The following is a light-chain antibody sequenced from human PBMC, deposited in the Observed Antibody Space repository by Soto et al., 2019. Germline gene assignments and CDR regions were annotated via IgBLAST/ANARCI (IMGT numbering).Light chain of an antibody. CDR3: AAWDDSLMGMV. J-gene: IGLJ2*01. V-gene: IGLV1-44*01. CDR1: SSNIGSNT. CDR2: SNN. Sequence: QTVVTQPPSASGTPGQRVTISCSGSSSNIGSNTVNWYQQLPGTAPKLLIYSNNQQPSGVPDRFSGSKSGTSASLAISGLQSEDEADYYCAAWDDSLMGMVFGGGTKLTVL.